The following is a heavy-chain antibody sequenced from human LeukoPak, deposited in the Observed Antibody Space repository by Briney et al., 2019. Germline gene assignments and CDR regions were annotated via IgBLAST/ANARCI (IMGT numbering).Heavy chain of an antibody. V-gene: IGHV3-33*06. J-gene: IGHJ4*02. CDR1: GFTFRNYG. CDR2: IYYDGSIK. Sequence: PGGSLRLSCAASGFTFRNYGMHWVRQAPGKGLEWVAIIYYDGSIKHYADSVRGRFTISRDNSKNTLYLQMNSLRAEDTAVYYCAKEGAAAAGTKMGYWGQGTLVTVSS. D-gene: IGHD6-13*01. CDR3: AKEGAAAAGTKMGY.